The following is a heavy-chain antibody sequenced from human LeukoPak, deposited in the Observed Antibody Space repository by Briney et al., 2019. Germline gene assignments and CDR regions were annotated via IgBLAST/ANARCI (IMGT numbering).Heavy chain of an antibody. Sequence: SETLSLTCIVSGGSISSYYWSWIRQPPGKGLEWIGYSYDRGNTNYNPSLKSRVTISVDTSKSQVSLKLTSMTAADTAVYYCVRQRGSVGAFEVWGQGTIVTVSS. V-gene: IGHV4-59*08. CDR1: GGSISSYY. D-gene: IGHD3-10*01. J-gene: IGHJ3*01. CDR3: VRQRGSVGAFEV. CDR2: SYDRGNT.